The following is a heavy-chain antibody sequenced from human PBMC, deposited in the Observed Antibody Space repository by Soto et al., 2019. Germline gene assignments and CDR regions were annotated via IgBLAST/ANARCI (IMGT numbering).Heavy chain of an antibody. CDR2: INHSGSS. V-gene: IGHV4-34*01. Sequence: SETLSLTCAVYGGSFSGCYWSWIRQSPGKGLEWIGEINHSGSSISNPSLKSRVTISVDTSKNQFSLKLRSVTAADTAAYYCARGISLIVEVHRDAPDKYYFDSWSQGTLVTVSS. CDR1: GGSFSGCY. D-gene: IGHD2-15*01. J-gene: IGHJ4*02. CDR3: ARGISLIVEVHRDAPDKYYFDS.